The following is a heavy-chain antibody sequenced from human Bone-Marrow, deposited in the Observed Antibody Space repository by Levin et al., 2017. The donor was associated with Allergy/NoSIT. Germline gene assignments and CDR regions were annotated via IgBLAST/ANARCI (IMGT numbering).Heavy chain of an antibody. V-gene: IGHV3-30*03. CDR1: GFTFKTYG. Sequence: GGSLRLSCAASGFTFKTYGMHWVRQAPGKGLEWVAVISYVGSDEYYADSVKGRFTISRDNSKNTLYLQMNALRPEDTAVYYCATGSFDFWGQGTLVTVSA. CDR3: ATGSFDF. J-gene: IGHJ4*02. CDR2: ISYVGSDE.